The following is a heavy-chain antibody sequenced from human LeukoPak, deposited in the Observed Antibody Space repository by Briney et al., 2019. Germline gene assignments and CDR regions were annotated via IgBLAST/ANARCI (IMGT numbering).Heavy chain of an antibody. CDR3: ARDSILDAFDI. J-gene: IGHJ3*02. CDR2: IYYSGST. D-gene: IGHD2-15*01. Sequence: PSETLSLTCTVSGGSISSYYWSWIRQPPGKGLEWIGYIYYSGSTNYNPSLKSRVTISVDTSKNLFSLKLSSVTAADTAVYYCARDSILDAFDIWGQGTMVTVSS. CDR1: GGSISSYY. V-gene: IGHV4-59*01.